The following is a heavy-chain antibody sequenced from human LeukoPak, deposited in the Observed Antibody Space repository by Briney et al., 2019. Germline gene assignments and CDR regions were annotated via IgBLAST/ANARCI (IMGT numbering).Heavy chain of an antibody. D-gene: IGHD2/OR15-2a*01. J-gene: IGHJ4*02. Sequence: GGSLRLSCAASGFTFSSYAMSWVRQAPGKGLEWVSAISGSGGSTYYADSVKGRFTISRDDSKNTLYLQMNSLRAEDTAVYYCAKHKEYSRNYFDYWGQGTLVTVSS. CDR2: ISGSGGST. CDR1: GFTFSSYA. V-gene: IGHV3-23*01. CDR3: AKHKEYSRNYFDY.